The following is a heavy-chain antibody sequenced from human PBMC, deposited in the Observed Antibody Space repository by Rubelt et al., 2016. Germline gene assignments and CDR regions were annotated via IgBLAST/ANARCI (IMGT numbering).Heavy chain of an antibody. D-gene: IGHD3-22*01. Sequence: QVHLVQSAIEVKKPGASVKISCKTSGYTFTTYGIIWVRRAPGQGLEWMGWINTYNDKTNYPQKFQGRVSMTTDSSTNTAYMEVRSLRSDDTAVYYGAGGYLDSTGDFDYWGQGTLVTVSA. V-gene: IGHV1-18*01. CDR3: AGGYLDSTGDFDY. CDR1: GYTFTTYG. J-gene: IGHJ4*02. CDR2: INTYNDKT.